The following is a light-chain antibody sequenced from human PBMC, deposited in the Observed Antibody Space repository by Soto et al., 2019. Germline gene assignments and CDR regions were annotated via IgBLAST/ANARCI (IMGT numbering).Light chain of an antibody. J-gene: IGKJ1*01. CDR2: GAS. V-gene: IGKV3-15*01. CDR1: QRVSSN. CDR3: QQYNNWPRT. Sequence: EIVMTQSPATLSMSPGERATLSCRASQRVSSNLAWYQQKPGQAPRLLIYGASTRATGIPSRLSGSGSGTEFTLTISSLQSEDFAVYYCQQYNNWPRTFGQGTKVEIK.